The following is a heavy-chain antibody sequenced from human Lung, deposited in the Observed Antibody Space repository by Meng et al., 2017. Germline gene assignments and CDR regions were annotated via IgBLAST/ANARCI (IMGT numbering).Heavy chain of an antibody. CDR2: ISHSGST. CDR1: CGSFSGYY. CDR3: TRAPLPAGRGLKNWFEP. J-gene: IGHJ5*02. Sequence: QVQLQQWGAGLLKPSETLSLTCGVYCGSFSGYYWSWIRQPPGKGLEWIGEISHSGSTNYNPSLKSRVTISVDTSKNQFSLQLTSVTAADTAMYYCTRAPLPAGRGLKNWFEPWGQGTLVTVSS. D-gene: IGHD2-2*01. V-gene: IGHV4-34*01.